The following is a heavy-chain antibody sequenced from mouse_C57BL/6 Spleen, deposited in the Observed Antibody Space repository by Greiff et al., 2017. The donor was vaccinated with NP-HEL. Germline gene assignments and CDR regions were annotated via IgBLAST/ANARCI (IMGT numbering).Heavy chain of an antibody. CDR1: GYTFTSYW. J-gene: IGHJ2*01. CDR3: ATPYYGSSYPDY. Sequence: QVHVKQSGAELAKPGASVKLSCKASGYTFTSYWMHWVKQRPGQGLEWIGYINPSSGYTKYNQKFKDKATLTADKSSSTAYMQLSSLTYEDSAVYYCATPYYGSSYPDYWGQGTTLTVSS. D-gene: IGHD1-1*01. V-gene: IGHV1-7*01. CDR2: INPSSGYT.